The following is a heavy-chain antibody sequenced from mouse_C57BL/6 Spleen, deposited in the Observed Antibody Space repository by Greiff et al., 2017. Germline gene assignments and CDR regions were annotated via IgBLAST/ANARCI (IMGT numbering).Heavy chain of an antibody. CDR2: IYPRSGNT. V-gene: IGHV1-81*01. CDR1: GYTFTSYG. Sequence: VKLMESGAELARPGASVKLSCKASGYTFTSYGISWVKQRTGQGLEWIGEIYPRSGNTYYNEKFKGKATLTADKSSSTAYMELRSLTSEDSAVYFCARGGYDDMDYWGQGTSVTVSS. CDR3: ARGGYDDMDY. J-gene: IGHJ4*01. D-gene: IGHD2-2*01.